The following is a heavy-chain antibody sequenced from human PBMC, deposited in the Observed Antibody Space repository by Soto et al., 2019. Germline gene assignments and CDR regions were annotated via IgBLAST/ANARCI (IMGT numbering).Heavy chain of an antibody. V-gene: IGHV3-30*18. CDR1: GFAFNKFG. CDR3: AKGGEVGGALGHH. D-gene: IGHD1-26*01. Sequence: QVQLVESGGGVVQPGTSLRLSCEASGFAFNKFGMHWVRQAPAKGLEWVAFISYDGSYQYYADSVQCRLTITRDNSMNTHTMQLNSLRREDTAVYYCAKGGEVGGALGHHWGPGTLGNVSS. J-gene: IGHJ5*02. CDR2: ISYDGSYQ.